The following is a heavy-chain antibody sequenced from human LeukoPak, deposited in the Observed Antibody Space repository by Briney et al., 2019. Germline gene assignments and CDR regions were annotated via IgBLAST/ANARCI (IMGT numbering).Heavy chain of an antibody. CDR2: ISSSGSTI. CDR3: AKPTPHYYYYYMDV. V-gene: IGHV3-48*03. Sequence: GGSLRLSCAASGFTFSSYEMNWVRQAPGKGLEWVSYISSSGSTIYYADSVKGRFTISRDNAKNSLYLQMNSLRAEDTAVYYCAKPTPHYYYYYMDVWGKGTTVTVSS. D-gene: IGHD4-23*01. J-gene: IGHJ6*03. CDR1: GFTFSSYE.